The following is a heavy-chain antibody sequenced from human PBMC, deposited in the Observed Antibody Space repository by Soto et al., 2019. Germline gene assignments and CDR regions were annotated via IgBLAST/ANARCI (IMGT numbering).Heavy chain of an antibody. CDR1: GDSVSNNSVT. CDR3: ARATFGSRVENSYYYYYYQDV. CDR2: TYYRSKWYN. Sequence: PSQTLSLTCAISGDSVSNNSVTWTWIRQSPSRGLEWLGRTYYRSKWYNDYAVSVKSRITINPDTSKNQFSLQLNSVTPEDTAVYYCARATFGSRVENSYYYYYYQDVWGKGTTVTVSS. D-gene: IGHD3-3*01. V-gene: IGHV6-1*01. J-gene: IGHJ6*03.